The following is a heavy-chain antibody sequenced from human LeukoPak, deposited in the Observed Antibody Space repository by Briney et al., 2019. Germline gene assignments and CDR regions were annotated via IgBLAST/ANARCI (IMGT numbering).Heavy chain of an antibody. Sequence: SETLSLTCTVSGGSISSGDYYWSWIRQPPGKGLEWIGYIYYSGSTYYNPSLKSRVTISVDTSKNQFSLKLSSVTAADTAVYYCARDQAYCGGDCYYGAFDIWGQGTMVTVSS. V-gene: IGHV4-30-4*01. D-gene: IGHD2-21*02. CDR2: IYYSGST. CDR1: GGSISSGDYY. J-gene: IGHJ3*02. CDR3: ARDQAYCGGDCYYGAFDI.